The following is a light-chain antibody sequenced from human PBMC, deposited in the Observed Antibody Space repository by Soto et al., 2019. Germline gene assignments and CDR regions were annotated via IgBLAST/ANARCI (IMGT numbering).Light chain of an antibody. J-gene: IGKJ2*01. Sequence: ESVLTQSPVTLSLSPGERATLSCRASQSVGNYLAWYQQKPGQAPRLLSYDASNRATGIPARFSGSGSGTDFTLTISSLEPEDFAVYYCQQRDNWYTFGQGTKLEIK. CDR3: QQRDNWYT. CDR2: DAS. CDR1: QSVGNY. V-gene: IGKV3-11*01.